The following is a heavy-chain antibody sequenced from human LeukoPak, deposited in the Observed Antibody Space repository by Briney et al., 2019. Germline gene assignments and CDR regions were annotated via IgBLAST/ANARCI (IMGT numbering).Heavy chain of an antibody. CDR1: GFTFSSYG. CDR2: IRYDGSNK. D-gene: IGHD2/OR15-2a*01. Sequence: GGSLRLSCAASGFTFSSYGMHWVRQAPGKGLEWVAFIRYDGSNKYYADSVKGRFTISRDNSKNTAFLQMNGLRHEDTAVYYCAKDPGGSYFFDYWGQGALVTVSS. V-gene: IGHV3-30*02. CDR3: AKDPGGSYFFDY. J-gene: IGHJ4*02.